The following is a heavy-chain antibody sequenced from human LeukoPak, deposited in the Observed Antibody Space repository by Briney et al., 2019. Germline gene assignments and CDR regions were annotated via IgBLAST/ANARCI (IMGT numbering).Heavy chain of an antibody. Sequence: SETLSLTCTVSGGSISSGGYYWSWIRQHPGKGLEWIGYIYYSGSTYYNASLKSRVTISVDTSKNQFSLKLSSVTAADTAVYYCARVEMATSLPDYWGQGTLVTVSS. D-gene: IGHD5-24*01. CDR1: GGSISSGGYY. CDR2: IYYSGST. V-gene: IGHV4-31*03. CDR3: ARVEMATSLPDY. J-gene: IGHJ4*02.